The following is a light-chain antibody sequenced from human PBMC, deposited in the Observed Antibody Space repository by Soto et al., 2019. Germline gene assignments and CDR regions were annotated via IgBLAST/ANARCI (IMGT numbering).Light chain of an antibody. Sequence: QSVLTQPPSVSGTPGQRVTISCTGSSSNIGAGYDVHWYQHLPGTAPKLLVFGNTNRPSGVPDRLSGSKSGTSASLVITGLQAEDEADYYCQSYDSSLSGFVFGTGTKVTV. CDR1: SSNIGAGYD. V-gene: IGLV1-40*01. CDR2: GNT. J-gene: IGLJ1*01. CDR3: QSYDSSLSGFV.